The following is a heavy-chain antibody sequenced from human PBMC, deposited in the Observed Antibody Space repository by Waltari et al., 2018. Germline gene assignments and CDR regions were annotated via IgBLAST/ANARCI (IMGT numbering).Heavy chain of an antibody. Sequence: EVQLVDSGGGLVQPGRSLRLSCSASGFTFAAYALHWVRQAPGKGLEWVSGISWNSGSVAYADSVKGRFTISRDNAKNSLYLQMNSLRAEDTAFYYCAKDKSSTWYYFDSWGQGTLVTVSS. CDR3: AKDKSSTWYYFDS. J-gene: IGHJ4*02. V-gene: IGHV3-9*01. CDR2: ISWNSGSV. CDR1: GFTFAAYA. D-gene: IGHD6-13*01.